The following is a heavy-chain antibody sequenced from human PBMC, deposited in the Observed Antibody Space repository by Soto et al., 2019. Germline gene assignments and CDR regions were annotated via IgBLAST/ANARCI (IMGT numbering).Heavy chain of an antibody. CDR1: GFTFSSYA. D-gene: IGHD5-12*01. CDR2: ISGSGGST. V-gene: IGHV3-23*01. CDR3: AKGRGYSGYDSPKYYYYYYMDV. Sequence: GGSLRFSCAASGFTFSSYAMSWVRQAPGKGLEWVSAISGSGGSTYYADSVKGRFTISRDNSKNTLYLQMNSLRAEDTAVYYCAKGRGYSGYDSPKYYYYYYMDVWGKGTTVTVSS. J-gene: IGHJ6*03.